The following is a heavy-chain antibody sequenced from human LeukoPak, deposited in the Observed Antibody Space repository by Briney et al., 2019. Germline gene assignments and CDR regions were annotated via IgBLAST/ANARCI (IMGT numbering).Heavy chain of an antibody. J-gene: IGHJ3*02. CDR2: IYYSGST. Sequence: SETLSLTCTVSGGSISSYYWSWIRQPPGKGLEWIGYIYYSGSTNYNPSLKSRVTISVDTSKNQFSLKLSSVTAADTAVYYCARASVVVPFRSDASDIWGQGTMVTVSS. D-gene: IGHD3-10*01. V-gene: IGHV4-59*01. CDR3: ARASVVVPFRSDASDI. CDR1: GGSISSYY.